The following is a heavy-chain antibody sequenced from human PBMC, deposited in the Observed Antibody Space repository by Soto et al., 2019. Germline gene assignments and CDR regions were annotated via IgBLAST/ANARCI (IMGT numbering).Heavy chain of an antibody. D-gene: IGHD4-4*01. Sequence: GGSLRLSXAASGSSFPNYPMHWVRQTPDKGLEWLAVISHDGVTKNSADSVKGRFSISRDNSRNRLYLDMNSLRTEDTAMYYCVRGGYSSSWERLDPWGQGTLVTVSS. CDR2: ISHDGVTK. CDR1: GSSFPNYP. J-gene: IGHJ5*02. CDR3: VRGGYSSSWERLDP. V-gene: IGHV3-30-3*01.